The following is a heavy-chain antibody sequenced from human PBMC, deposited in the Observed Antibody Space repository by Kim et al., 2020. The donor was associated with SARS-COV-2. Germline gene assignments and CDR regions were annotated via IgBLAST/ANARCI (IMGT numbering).Heavy chain of an antibody. CDR3: ARVVTYHYGMDV. CDR2: IYYTGTT. Sequence: SETLSLTCTVSGGSIGSYYWNWIRQTPGKGLEWIGYIYYTGTTNYNSSFESRVSISLDASKNQFSLSLHSVTAAETAVYFCARVVTYHYGMDVWGQGTTVTVSS. CDR1: GGSIGSYY. J-gene: IGHJ6*02. V-gene: IGHV4-59*01.